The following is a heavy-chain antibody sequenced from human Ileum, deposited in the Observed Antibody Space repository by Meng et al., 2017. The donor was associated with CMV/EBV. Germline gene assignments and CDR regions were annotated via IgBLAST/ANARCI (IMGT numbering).Heavy chain of an antibody. CDR1: GFTFTDAW. D-gene: IGHD2-2*02. J-gene: IGHJ5*02. CDR2: IKSRAAGGTT. Sequence: GESLKISCAASGFTFTDAWMNWVRQAPGKGLEWVGRIKSRAAGGTTDYAAPVQGRFTVSRDDSKSTLFLQMNSLRSEDTAVYYCARGYCSSTSCYKYGNWFDPWGQGTLVTVSS. CDR3: ARGYCSSTSCYKYGNWFDP. V-gene: IGHV3-15*01.